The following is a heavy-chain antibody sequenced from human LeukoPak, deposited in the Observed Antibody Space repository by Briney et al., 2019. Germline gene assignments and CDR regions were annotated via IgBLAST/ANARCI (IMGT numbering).Heavy chain of an antibody. J-gene: IGHJ4*02. D-gene: IGHD6-19*01. CDR3: ARTISSGWVDY. CDR1: GGSISSYY. CDR2: IYYSGST. Sequence: PSETLSLTCTVSGGSISSYYWSWIRQPPGKGLEWIGYIYYSGSTNYNPSLKSRVTISVDTSKNQFSLKLSSVTAADTAVYYCARTISSGWVDYWGQGTLVTVSS. V-gene: IGHV4-59*01.